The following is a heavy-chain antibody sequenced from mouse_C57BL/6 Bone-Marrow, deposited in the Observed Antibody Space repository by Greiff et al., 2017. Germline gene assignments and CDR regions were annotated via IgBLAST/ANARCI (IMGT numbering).Heavy chain of an antibody. Sequence: EVKLVESGGGLVKPGGSLKLSCAASGFTFSSYAMSWVRQTPEKRLEWVATISDGGSYTYYPDNVKGRFTISRDNAKNTLYLQMSHLKSADTAMYYSAREDITTILASNALDYWGQGTSVTVSS. CDR2: ISDGGSYT. V-gene: IGHV5-4*01. CDR1: GFTFSSYA. CDR3: AREDITTILASNALDY. D-gene: IGHD1-1*01. J-gene: IGHJ4*01.